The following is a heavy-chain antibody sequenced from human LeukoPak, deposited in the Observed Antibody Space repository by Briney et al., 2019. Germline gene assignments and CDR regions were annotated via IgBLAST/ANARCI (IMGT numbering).Heavy chain of an antibody. Sequence: GASVKLSCKASVYTFTGYYMHWVRQAPGQGLEWMGWINPNSGGTNYAQNFQGRVTITRDTSISTAYMELSRLRSDDTAVYYCAVSSSGWQLVDYWGQGTLVTVSS. J-gene: IGHJ4*02. CDR1: VYTFTGYY. CDR3: AVSSSGWQLVDY. D-gene: IGHD6-25*01. CDR2: INPNSGGT. V-gene: IGHV1-2*02.